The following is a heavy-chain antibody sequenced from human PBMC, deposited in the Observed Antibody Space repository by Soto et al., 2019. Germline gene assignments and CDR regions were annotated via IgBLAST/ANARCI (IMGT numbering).Heavy chain of an antibody. Sequence: EVHLLESGGGLVHTGESLRLSCGASGFTFSSCVMTWVRQAPGKGLEWVSCITDSGTGTYYADSVKGRFTISRDNSKNTMYLQMNNLRAEDTGVYYFAKGLMKGRWYAEDWGQGTLVTVSS. CDR3: AKGLMKGRWYAED. J-gene: IGHJ4*02. V-gene: IGHV3-23*01. CDR1: GFTFSSCV. D-gene: IGHD6-13*01. CDR2: ITDSGTGT.